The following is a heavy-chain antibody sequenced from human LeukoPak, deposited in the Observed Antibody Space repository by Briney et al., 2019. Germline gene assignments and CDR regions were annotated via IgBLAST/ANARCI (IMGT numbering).Heavy chain of an antibody. CDR1: GGSISSGGYY. CDR2: IYHSGST. Sequence: PSQTLSLTCTVSGGSISSGGYYWSWIRQPPGKGLEWIGYIYHSGSTYYNPSLKSRVTISVDTSKNQFSLKLSSVTAADTAVYYCARIYGSGSSWRFDYWGQGTLVTVSS. V-gene: IGHV4-30-2*01. D-gene: IGHD3-10*01. CDR3: ARIYGSGSSWRFDY. J-gene: IGHJ4*02.